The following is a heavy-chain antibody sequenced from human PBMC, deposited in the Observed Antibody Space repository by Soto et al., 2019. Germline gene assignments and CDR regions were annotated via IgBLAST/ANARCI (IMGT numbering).Heavy chain of an antibody. CDR3: ARDVGARSYYYYGMDV. J-gene: IGHJ6*02. D-gene: IGHD1-26*01. CDR2: ISYDGSNK. Sequence: QVQLVESGGGVVQPGRSLRLSCAASGFTFSSYAMHWVRQAPGKGLEWVAVISYDGSNKYYADSVKGRFTISRDNSKNTLYLQMNSLRAEDTAVYYCARDVGARSYYYYGMDVWGQGTTVTVSS. V-gene: IGHV3-30-3*01. CDR1: GFTFSSYA.